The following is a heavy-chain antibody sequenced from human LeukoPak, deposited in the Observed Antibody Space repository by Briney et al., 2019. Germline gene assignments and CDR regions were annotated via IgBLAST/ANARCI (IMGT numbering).Heavy chain of an antibody. V-gene: IGHV3-21*01. D-gene: IGHD3-16*01. CDR2: ISSSSTYI. CDR1: GFIFSGYS. J-gene: IGHJ4*02. CDR3: AREGG. Sequence: GGSLRLSCAASGFIFSGYSMHWVRQTPGKGLERLSTISSSSTYIFYADSVKGRFTISRDNAKNSLYLQMTSVRACDTAGYCCAREGGWGQGTLVTVSS.